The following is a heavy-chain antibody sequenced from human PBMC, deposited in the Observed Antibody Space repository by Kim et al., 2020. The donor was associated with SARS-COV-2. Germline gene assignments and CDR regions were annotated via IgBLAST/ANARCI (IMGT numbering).Heavy chain of an antibody. D-gene: IGHD3-9*01. CDR3: AKDHANPPILLRYFDWSLASYYYYGMDV. CDR1: GFTFSSYA. Sequence: GGSLRLSCAASGFTFSSYAMSWVRQAPGKGLEWVSAISGSGGSTYYADSVKGRFTISRDNSKNTLYLQMNSLRAEDTAVYYCAKDHANPPILLRYFDWSLASYYYYGMDVWGQGTTVTVSS. V-gene: IGHV3-23*01. CDR2: ISGSGGST. J-gene: IGHJ6*02.